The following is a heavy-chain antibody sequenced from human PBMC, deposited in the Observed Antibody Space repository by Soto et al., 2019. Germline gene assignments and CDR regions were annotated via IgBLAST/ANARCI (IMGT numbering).Heavy chain of an antibody. CDR2: ISGSGGST. J-gene: IGHJ4*02. V-gene: IGHV3-23*01. D-gene: IGHD6-19*01. Sequence: EVHLLESGGGLVQPGGSLRLSCAASGFTFAGSSTMSWVRQAPGKGLEWVSSISGSGGSTYYADSVKGRFTISRDNSKNTLYAQMNPLSAADTAFSYCAKDRGGFAGGWEYFDYWGQGALVTVSS. CDR1: GFTFAGSST. CDR3: AKDRGGFAGGWEYFDY.